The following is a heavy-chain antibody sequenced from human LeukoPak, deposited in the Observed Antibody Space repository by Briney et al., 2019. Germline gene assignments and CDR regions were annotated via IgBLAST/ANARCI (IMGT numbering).Heavy chain of an antibody. D-gene: IGHD1-26*01. CDR1: GFTFTTYA. Sequence: QSGGSLRLSCAASGFTFTTYAMSWVRQAPGKGLEWLSGISGTGSTYYADSVKGRFTISRDKSKNTLYLQMNSLNADDTAVYYCAADPGVGLLSGLRGLGDWGQGTLVTVSS. V-gene: IGHV3-23*01. CDR2: ISGTGST. J-gene: IGHJ4*02. CDR3: AADPGVGLLSGLRGLGD.